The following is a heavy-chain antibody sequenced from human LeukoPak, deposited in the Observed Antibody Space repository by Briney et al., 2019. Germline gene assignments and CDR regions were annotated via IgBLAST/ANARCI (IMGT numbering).Heavy chain of an antibody. J-gene: IGHJ4*02. CDR3: ARVRSIAALGPFDY. D-gene: IGHD6-6*01. V-gene: IGHV3-74*01. Sequence: AGSLRLSCAASGFTFSSYWMHWVRQGPGKGLVWVSRINTDGSSTSYADSVKGRFTISRDNAKNTLYLQMNSLRAEDTAVYYCARVRSIAALGPFDYWGQGTLVTVSS. CDR1: GFTFSSYW. CDR2: INTDGSST.